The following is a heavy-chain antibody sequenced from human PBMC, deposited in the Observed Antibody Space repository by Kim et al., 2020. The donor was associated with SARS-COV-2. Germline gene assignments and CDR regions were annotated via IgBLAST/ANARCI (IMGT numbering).Heavy chain of an antibody. V-gene: IGHV5-51*01. Sequence: GESLKISCKGSGYNYASYWIAWVRQMPGKGLEWMGVIYPGDSDTRYSPSFRGQVTISVDKSISTAYLQWSSLKASDTAMFYCATGTLPSYYFTYWGQGTLVTVSS. CDR2: IYPGDSDT. D-gene: IGHD1-1*01. CDR1: GYNYASYW. CDR3: ATGTLPSYYFTY. J-gene: IGHJ4*02.